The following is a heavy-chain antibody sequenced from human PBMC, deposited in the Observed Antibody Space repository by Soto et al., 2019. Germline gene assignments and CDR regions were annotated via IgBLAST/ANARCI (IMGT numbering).Heavy chain of an antibody. J-gene: IGHJ6*02. CDR2: ISSSSSYI. Sequence: EVQLVESGGGLVKPGGSLRLSCAASGFTFSSYSMNWVRQAPGKGLEWVSSISSSSSYIYYADSVKGRFTISRDNAKNSLYLQMNSLRAEDTAVYYCARDLVRGVIISLGYYYGMDVWGQVTTVTVSS. CDR3: ARDLVRGVIISLGYYYGMDV. D-gene: IGHD3-10*01. V-gene: IGHV3-21*01. CDR1: GFTFSSYS.